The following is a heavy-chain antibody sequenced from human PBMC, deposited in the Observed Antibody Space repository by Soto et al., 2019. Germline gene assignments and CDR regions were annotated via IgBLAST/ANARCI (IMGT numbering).Heavy chain of an antibody. Sequence: SETLSLTCTVSGGSISSYYWSWIRQPPGKGLEWIGYIYYSGSTNYNPSLKSRVTISVDTSKNQFSLKLSSVTAADTAVYYCAREVVVVVPAAMSWFDPWGQGTLVTVSS. CDR1: GGSISSYY. CDR3: AREVVVVVPAAMSWFDP. D-gene: IGHD2-2*01. J-gene: IGHJ5*02. V-gene: IGHV4-59*01. CDR2: IYYSGST.